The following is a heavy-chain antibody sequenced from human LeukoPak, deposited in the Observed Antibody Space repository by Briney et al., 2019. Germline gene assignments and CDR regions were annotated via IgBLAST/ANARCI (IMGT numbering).Heavy chain of an antibody. Sequence: SETLSHTCAVPGGSITNYYWSWIRQPAGKGLEWIGRVHSSRGSNYNPSLKSRVTISVDTSKNQFSLKLSSVTAADTAAYYCARHVRGVIILGAFDIWGQGTMVTVSS. CDR3: ARHVRGVIILGAFDI. J-gene: IGHJ3*02. D-gene: IGHD3-10*01. CDR1: GGSITNYY. V-gene: IGHV4-4*07. CDR2: VHSSRGS.